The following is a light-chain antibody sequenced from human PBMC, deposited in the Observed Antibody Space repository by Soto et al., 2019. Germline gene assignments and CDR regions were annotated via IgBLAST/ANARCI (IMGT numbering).Light chain of an antibody. CDR3: QQSYSVPLT. V-gene: IGKV1-39*01. CDR1: QSISNY. Sequence: QMNQSPSSLSASVGDRVTITCRTSQSISNYLNWYQQTTGKAPKLLIYAASSLQSGVPSRFSGTGSGTDFTLTITSLQPEDSATYYCQQSYSVPLTFGGGTKGEIK. J-gene: IGKJ4*01. CDR2: AAS.